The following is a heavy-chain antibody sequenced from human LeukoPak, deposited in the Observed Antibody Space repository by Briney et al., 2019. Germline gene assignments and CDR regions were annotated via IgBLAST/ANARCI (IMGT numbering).Heavy chain of an antibody. CDR3: ARAHTYYYDSSADLNYFDY. V-gene: IGHV4-31*03. CDR2: INHSGST. Sequence: PSETLSLTCTVSGGSISSGGYYWSWIRQHPGKGLEWIGEINHSGSTNYNPSLKSRVTISVDTSQNQFSLKLNSVTVADTAVYYCARAHTYYYDSSADLNYFDYWGQGTLVTVSS. CDR1: GGSISSGGYY. J-gene: IGHJ4*02. D-gene: IGHD3-22*01.